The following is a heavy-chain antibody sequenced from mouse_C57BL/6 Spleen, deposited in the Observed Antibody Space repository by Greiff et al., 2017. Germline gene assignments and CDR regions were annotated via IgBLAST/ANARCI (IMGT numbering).Heavy chain of an antibody. D-gene: IGHD4-1*01. V-gene: IGHV1-72*01. Sequence: VKLQQPGAELVKPGASVKLSCKASGYTFTSYWMHWVKQRPGRGLEWIGRIDPNSGGTKYNEKFKSKATLTVDKPSSTAYMQLSSLTSEDSAVYYCARGKGTGEYYFDYWGQGTTLTVSS. CDR2: IDPNSGGT. J-gene: IGHJ2*01. CDR3: ARGKGTGEYYFDY. CDR1: GYTFTSYW.